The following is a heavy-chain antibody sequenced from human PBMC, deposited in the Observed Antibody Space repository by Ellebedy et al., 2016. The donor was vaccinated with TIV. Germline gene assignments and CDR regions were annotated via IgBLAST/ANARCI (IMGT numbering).Heavy chain of an antibody. V-gene: IGHV1-2*04. CDR1: GYTFTGYY. CDR2: INPNSGGT. Sequence: ASVKVSXXASGYTFTGYYMHWVRQAPGQGLEWMGWINPNSGGTNYAQKFQGWVTMTRDTSISTAYMELSRLRSEDTAVYYCARAKSGAPRELRWPPDYWGQGTLVTVSS. J-gene: IGHJ4*02. D-gene: IGHD2-15*01. CDR3: ARAKSGAPRELRWPPDY.